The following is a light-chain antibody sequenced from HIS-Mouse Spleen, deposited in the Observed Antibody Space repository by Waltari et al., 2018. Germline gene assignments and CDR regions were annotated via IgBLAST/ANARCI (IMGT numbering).Light chain of an antibody. CDR2: DAS. CDR1: QSVSSY. Sequence: EIVLTQSPATLSLSPVERATLSCRASQSVSSYLAWYQQKPGQAPRLLIYDASNRATGIPARFSGSGSGTYFTLTISSLEPEDFAVYYCQQRSNWPWTFGQGTKVEIK. J-gene: IGKJ1*01. CDR3: QQRSNWPWT. V-gene: IGKV3-11*01.